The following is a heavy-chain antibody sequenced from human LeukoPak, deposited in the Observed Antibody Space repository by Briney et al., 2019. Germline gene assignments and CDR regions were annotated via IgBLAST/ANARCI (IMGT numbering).Heavy chain of an antibody. J-gene: IGHJ3*02. CDR1: GFTFSSYW. Sequence: GGSLRLSCAASGFTFSSYWMSWVRQAPGKGLEWVANIKQDGSEKNYVDSVKGRFSISRDNAKNSLYLQMNSVRGEDTAVYYCAYLNSHAFDIWGQGTVVTVSS. CDR2: IKQDGSEK. D-gene: IGHD1-7*01. V-gene: IGHV3-7*01. CDR3: AYLNSHAFDI.